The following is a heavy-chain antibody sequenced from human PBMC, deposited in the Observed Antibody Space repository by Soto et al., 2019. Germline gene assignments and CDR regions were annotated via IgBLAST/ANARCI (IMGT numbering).Heavy chain of an antibody. CDR2: IYYSGST. J-gene: IGHJ4*02. Sequence: PSETLSLTCTVSGGSISSYYWSWIRQPPGKGLEWIGYIYYSGSTNYNPSLKSRVTMSVDTSKNQFSLKLSSVTAADTAVYYCARSLGSGWYFFAYWGQGTLVPVSS. D-gene: IGHD6-19*01. CDR3: ARSLGSGWYFFAY. V-gene: IGHV4-59*01. CDR1: GGSISSYY.